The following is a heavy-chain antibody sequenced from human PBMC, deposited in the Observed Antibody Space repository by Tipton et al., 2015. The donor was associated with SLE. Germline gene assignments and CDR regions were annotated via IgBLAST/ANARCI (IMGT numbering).Heavy chain of an antibody. V-gene: IGHV4-61*01. D-gene: IGHD6-6*01. CDR3: ARDPGSSYYMDV. J-gene: IGHJ6*03. Sequence: TLSLTCTVSGGSISSGSYYWSWIRQPPGKGLEWIGEINHSGSTNYIPSLKSRVTISEHTSKNQFSLKLSSVTAADTAVYYCARDPGSSYYMDVWGKGTTVTVSS. CDR2: INHSGST. CDR1: GGSISSGSYY.